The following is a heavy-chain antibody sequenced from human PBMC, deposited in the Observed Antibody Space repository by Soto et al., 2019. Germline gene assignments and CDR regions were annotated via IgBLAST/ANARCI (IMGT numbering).Heavy chain of an antibody. CDR3: ARGRDCSSTSCYYYYGMDV. D-gene: IGHD2-2*01. Sequence: ASVKVSCKASGGTFSSYAISWVRQAPGQGLEWMGRIIPILGIANYAQKFQGRVTITADKSTSTAYMELSSLRSEDTAVYYCARGRDCSSTSCYYYYGMDVWGQGTTVTVSS. V-gene: IGHV1-69*04. CDR1: GGTFSSYA. CDR2: IIPILGIA. J-gene: IGHJ6*02.